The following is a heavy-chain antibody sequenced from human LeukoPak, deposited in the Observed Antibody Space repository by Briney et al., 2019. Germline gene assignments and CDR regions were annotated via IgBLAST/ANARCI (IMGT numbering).Heavy chain of an antibody. V-gene: IGHV3-7*01. Sequence: GGSLRLSCAASGFTFSSYWMSWVRQAPGKGLEWVANIKQDGSEKYYVDSVKGRFTISRDNAKNSLYLQMNSLRAEDTAVYYCARGLYSSVWYEGSFDYWGQGTLVTVSS. D-gene: IGHD6-19*01. J-gene: IGHJ4*02. CDR3: ARGLYSSVWYEGSFDY. CDR2: IKQDGSEK. CDR1: GFTFSSYW.